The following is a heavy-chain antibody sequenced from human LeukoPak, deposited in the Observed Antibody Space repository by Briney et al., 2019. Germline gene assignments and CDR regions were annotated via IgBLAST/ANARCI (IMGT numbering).Heavy chain of an antibody. Sequence: GASVKVSCKASGYTFTSYAMHWVRQAPGQRLEWMGWINAGNGNTKYSQKFQGRVTITRDTSASTAYMELSSLRSEDTAVYYCARSLVRGVQNWFDPWGQGTLVTVSS. CDR2: INAGNGNT. J-gene: IGHJ5*02. CDR1: GYTFTSYA. D-gene: IGHD3-10*01. V-gene: IGHV1-3*01. CDR3: ARSLVRGVQNWFDP.